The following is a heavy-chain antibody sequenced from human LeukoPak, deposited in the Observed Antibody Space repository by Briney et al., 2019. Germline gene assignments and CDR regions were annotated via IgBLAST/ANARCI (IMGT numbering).Heavy chain of an antibody. V-gene: IGHV1-69*05. CDR1: GGTFSSYA. J-gene: IGHJ5*02. CDR3: ARPKYSSGWLDWFDP. Sequence: SVKVSCKASGGTFSSYAIRWVRQAPGQGLEWMGGIIPIFGTANYAQKFQGRVTITTDESTSTAYMELSSLRSEDTAMYYCARPKYSSGWLDWFDPWGQGTLVTVSS. CDR2: IIPIFGTA. D-gene: IGHD6-19*01.